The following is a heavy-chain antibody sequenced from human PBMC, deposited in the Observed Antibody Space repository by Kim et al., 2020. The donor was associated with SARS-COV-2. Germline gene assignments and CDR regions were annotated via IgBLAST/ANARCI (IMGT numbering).Heavy chain of an antibody. J-gene: IGHJ4*02. V-gene: IGHV4-30-4*01. CDR3: ARVVWGSGSGRYYPIDY. CDR2: IYYSGST. D-gene: IGHD3-10*01. Sequence: SETLSLTCTVSGYDISGGDYYWSWIRQSPGQGLEWIGYIYYSGSTYYNPSLKSRVTISIDTLKNQFSLNLRSVTAADTAVYYCARVVWGSGSGRYYPIDYWGQGTLVTVSS. CDR1: GYDISGGDYY.